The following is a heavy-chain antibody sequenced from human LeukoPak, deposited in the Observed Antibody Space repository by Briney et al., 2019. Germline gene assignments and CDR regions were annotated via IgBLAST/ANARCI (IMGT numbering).Heavy chain of an antibody. D-gene: IGHD6-13*01. J-gene: IGHJ4*02. Sequence: PGGSLRLSCAASGFTFSNFAMTWVRQAPGKGLEWVSSIVGSSSTYYADSLKGRFTISRDNAENSLYLQMNSLRAEDTAVYYCARIGAGSSRDYWGQGTLVTVSS. CDR3: ARIGAGSSRDY. CDR1: GFTFSNFA. CDR2: IVGSSST. V-gene: IGHV3-21*01.